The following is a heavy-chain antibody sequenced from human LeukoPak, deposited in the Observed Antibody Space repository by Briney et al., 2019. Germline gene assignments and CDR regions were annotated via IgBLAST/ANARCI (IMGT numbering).Heavy chain of an antibody. Sequence: PGGSLRLSCTASGFTFGDYAMSWVRQAPGKGLEWVGFIRSKAYGGTTEYAASVKGRFTISRDDSKSIAYLQMNSLKTEDTAVYYCTREGNYGDYLGFYFNYWGQGTLVTVSS. J-gene: IGHJ4*02. CDR1: GFTFGDYA. V-gene: IGHV3-49*04. D-gene: IGHD4-17*01. CDR3: TREGNYGDYLGFYFNY. CDR2: IRSKAYGGTT.